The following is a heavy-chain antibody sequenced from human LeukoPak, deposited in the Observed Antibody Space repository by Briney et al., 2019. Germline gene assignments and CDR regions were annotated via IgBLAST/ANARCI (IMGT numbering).Heavy chain of an antibody. Sequence: GGSLRLSCSASGFXFSSYAMHWVRQAPGKGLVYVSAISDNGGGTYYADSVKGRFTISRDNSKNTLYLQMSSLRPEDTAVYYCVKGGTIVWGFFDYWGQGTLVPVSS. V-gene: IGHV3-64D*06. D-gene: IGHD3-16*01. J-gene: IGHJ4*02. CDR3: VKGGTIVWGFFDY. CDR1: GFXFSSYA. CDR2: ISDNGGGT.